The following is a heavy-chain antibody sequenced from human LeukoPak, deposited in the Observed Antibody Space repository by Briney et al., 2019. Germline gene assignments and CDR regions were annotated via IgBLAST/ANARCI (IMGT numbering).Heavy chain of an antibody. Sequence: GSSVKVSCKASGGTFSSYAISWVRQAPGQGLEWMGWISAYNGNTNYAQKLQGRVTMTTDTSTSTAYMELRSLRSDDTAVYYCARVTTRFDPWGQGTLVTVSS. V-gene: IGHV1-18*01. CDR3: ARVTTRFDP. CDR1: GGTFSSYA. D-gene: IGHD4-17*01. CDR2: ISAYNGNT. J-gene: IGHJ5*02.